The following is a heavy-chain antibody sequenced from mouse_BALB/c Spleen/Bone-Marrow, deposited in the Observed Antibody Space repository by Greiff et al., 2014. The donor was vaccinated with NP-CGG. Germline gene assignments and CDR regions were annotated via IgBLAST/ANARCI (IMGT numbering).Heavy chain of an antibody. CDR1: GHAFTNYL. CDR3: ARRDGSYFDY. CDR2: INPGSGGT. Sequence: QVQLQQSGAELVRPGTSVKVSCKASGHAFTNYLIEWVKQRPGQGLEWIGMINPGSGGTNYNEKFKGKATLTADKSSSTAYMQLSSLTSDDSAVYSCARRDGSYFDYWGQGTTLTVSS. V-gene: IGHV1-54*01. D-gene: IGHD3-3*01. J-gene: IGHJ2*01.